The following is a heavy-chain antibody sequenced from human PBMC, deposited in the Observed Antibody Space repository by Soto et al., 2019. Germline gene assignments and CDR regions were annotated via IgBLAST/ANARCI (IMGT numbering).Heavy chain of an antibody. J-gene: IGHJ6*02. CDR3: ARVPFMITFGGVPYYYYGMDV. Sequence: SVKVSCKASGGTFSSYATSWVRQAPGQGLEWMGGIIPIFGTANYAQKFQGRVTITADESTSTAYMELSSLRSEDTAVYYCARVPFMITFGGVPYYYYGMDVWGQGTTVTVSS. D-gene: IGHD3-16*01. CDR2: IIPIFGTA. V-gene: IGHV1-69*13. CDR1: GGTFSSYA.